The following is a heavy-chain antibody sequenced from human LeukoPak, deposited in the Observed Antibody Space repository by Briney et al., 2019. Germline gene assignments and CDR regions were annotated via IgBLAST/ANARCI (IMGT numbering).Heavy chain of an antibody. CDR2: MYYSGST. CDR3: ARHTTIFGHFGY. V-gene: IGHV4-39*01. D-gene: IGHD3-3*01. CDR1: GGSINTGSYY. J-gene: IGHJ4*02. Sequence: PSETLSLTCTVSGGSINTGSYYWGWIRQPPGKGLEWIGSMYYSGSTYYNPSLKSRVTISVDTTNNQFSLKLSSMTAADTAVYYCARHTTIFGHFGYWGQGTLVTVSS.